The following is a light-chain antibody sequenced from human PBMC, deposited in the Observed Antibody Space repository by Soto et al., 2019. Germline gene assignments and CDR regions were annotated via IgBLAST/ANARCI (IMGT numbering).Light chain of an antibody. CDR2: GVY. Sequence: EMVWMRSSGTRSLPHGERPTLSCRASQSLRTNSLAWYQQKPGQAPRLLISGVYSRAAGIPDRFSGSGSGTDFTLTISRLEPEDFAVYYCQQYDTSPRTFSQGTKVDIK. CDR1: QSLRTNS. CDR3: QQYDTSPRT. V-gene: IGKV3-20*01. J-gene: IGKJ1*01.